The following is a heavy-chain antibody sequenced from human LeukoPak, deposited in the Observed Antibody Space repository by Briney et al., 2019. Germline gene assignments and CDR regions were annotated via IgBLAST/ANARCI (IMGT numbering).Heavy chain of an antibody. V-gene: IGHV3-30*18. CDR1: GFTFSSYG. Sequence: GRSLRLSCAASGFTFSSYGMHWVRQAPGKGLEWVSLISDDGTNKDYTDSVKGRFTISRDNSKNTLYLQMNSLRAEDTAVYYCAKDTRIAVAGSDYWGQGTLVTVSS. D-gene: IGHD6-19*01. CDR3: AKDTRIAVAGSDY. J-gene: IGHJ4*02. CDR2: ISDDGTNK.